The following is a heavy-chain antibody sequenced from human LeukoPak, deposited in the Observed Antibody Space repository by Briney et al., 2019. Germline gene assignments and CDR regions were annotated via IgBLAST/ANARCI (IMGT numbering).Heavy chain of an antibody. CDR2: INYRDTT. CDR1: GGSISSGGYY. V-gene: IGHV4-30-2*06. D-gene: IGHD5-18*01. Sequence: SQTLSLTCTVSGGSISSGGYYLTWIRQSAEKGLEWIGEINYRDTTTYNPSLKSRVTISVDKTKNQFALKLNSVTAADTAVYYCARGEGRGYSYGVLDQWGQGTLVTVSS. CDR3: ARGEGRGYSYGVLDQ. J-gene: IGHJ5*02.